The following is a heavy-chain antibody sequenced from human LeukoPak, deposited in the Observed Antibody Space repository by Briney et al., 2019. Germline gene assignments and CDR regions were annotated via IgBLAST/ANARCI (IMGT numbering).Heavy chain of an antibody. J-gene: IGHJ3*01. CDR2: TYSGGNA. D-gene: IGHD1-26*01. CDR3: AHSKRGGGYYINAFAV. V-gene: IGHV4-59*01. CDR1: GASPSAYY. Sequence: SETLSLTCTVSGASPSAYYWSWTRHPPGKGLEWIGYTYSGGNANYNPSLKSRVTISIDTSENQFSLRLTSVTAADTAVYFCAHSKRGGGYYINAFAVWGQGTLVTISS.